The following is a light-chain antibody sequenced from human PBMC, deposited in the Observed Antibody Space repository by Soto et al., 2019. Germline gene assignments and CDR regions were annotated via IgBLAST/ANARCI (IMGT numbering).Light chain of an antibody. V-gene: IGKV3-15*01. Sequence: EIVKTQSPATLSVSPGERATLSCRASQSVSSNLAGYQQKPGQAPRLLIYGASTRATGIPARFSGSESGTEFTLTISSLQSEDFAVYYCQQYNNWPGTFGPGTKVDIK. CDR3: QQYNNWPGT. CDR1: QSVSSN. J-gene: IGKJ3*01. CDR2: GAS.